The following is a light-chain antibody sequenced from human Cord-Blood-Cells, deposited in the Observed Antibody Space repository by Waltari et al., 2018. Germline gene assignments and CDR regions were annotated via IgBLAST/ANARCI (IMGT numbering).Light chain of an antibody. J-gene: IGLJ2*01. CDR1: SSDVGGYNY. V-gene: IGLV2-14*01. Sequence: QSALTQPASVSGSPGQSITISCTGTSSDVGGYNYVSWYQQPPGKAPQPLNYDVSNRPSGVSNRFSGSKSGNPASLPISGLQAEDEADYYCSSYTSSSTLVVVGGGTKLTVL. CDR2: DVS. CDR3: SSYTSSSTLVV.